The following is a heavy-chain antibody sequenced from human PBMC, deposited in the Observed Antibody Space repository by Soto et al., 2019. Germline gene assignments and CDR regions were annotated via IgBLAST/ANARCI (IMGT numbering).Heavy chain of an antibody. CDR1: GFTFTSYA. D-gene: IGHD3-9*01. CDR2: ISGGGGST. CDR3: AKAGGYDILTAYRNRFDP. Sequence: EVQLLESGGGLVQPGGSLRLSCAASGFTFTSYAMSWVRQAPGKGLEWVSGISGGGGSTYYAASVKGRFTISRDNSKSTLYLQMNSLGAEDTAVYYCAKAGGYDILTAYRNRFDPWGQGTRVTVSS. J-gene: IGHJ5*02. V-gene: IGHV3-23*01.